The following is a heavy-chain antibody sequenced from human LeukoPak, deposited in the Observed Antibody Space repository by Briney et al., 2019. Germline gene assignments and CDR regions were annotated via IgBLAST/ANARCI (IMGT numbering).Heavy chain of an antibody. J-gene: IGHJ3*02. V-gene: IGHV1-46*01. CDR2: INPSGGST. CDR1: GYTFTSYY. D-gene: IGHD3-22*01. Sequence: ASVKVSCKASGYTFTSYYMHWVRQAPGQGLEWMGIINPSGGSTSYAQKLQGRVTMTTDTSTSTAYMELRSLRSDDTAVYYCARLTYYYDSSGYYSDAFDIWGQGTMVTVSS. CDR3: ARLTYYYDSSGYYSDAFDI.